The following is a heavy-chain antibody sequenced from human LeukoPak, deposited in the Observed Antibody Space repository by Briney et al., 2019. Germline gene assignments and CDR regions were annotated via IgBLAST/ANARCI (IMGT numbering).Heavy chain of an antibody. CDR2: ISSSSSYI. V-gene: IGHV3-21*01. Sequence: GGSLRLSCAASGFTFSSYSMNWVRQAPGKGLEWVSSISSSSSYIYYADSVKGRFTISRDNAKNSLYLQMNSLRAEDTAVYYCARLASEGLRPTKFDPWGQGTLVTVSS. D-gene: IGHD3-16*01. CDR3: ARLASEGLRPTKFDP. CDR1: GFTFSSYS. J-gene: IGHJ5*02.